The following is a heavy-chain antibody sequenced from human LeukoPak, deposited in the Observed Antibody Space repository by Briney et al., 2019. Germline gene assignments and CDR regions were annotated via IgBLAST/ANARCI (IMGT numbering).Heavy chain of an antibody. J-gene: IGHJ4*02. CDR3: ARRYTSSWETFDY. CDR2: IYPGDYDT. Sequence: GESLKISCKGSGYSFTTYCIGWVRQMPERSLEWMGIIYPGDYDTRYSPSIQGQVTISADKSISTAYLQWSSLKASDTAMYYCARRYTSSWETFDYWGQGTLVTVSS. V-gene: IGHV5-51*01. CDR1: GYSFTTYC. D-gene: IGHD6-13*01.